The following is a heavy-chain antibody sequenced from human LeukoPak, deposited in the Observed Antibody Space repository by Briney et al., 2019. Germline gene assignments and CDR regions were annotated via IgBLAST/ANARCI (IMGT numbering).Heavy chain of an antibody. CDR1: GGSISSSSYY. CDR2: IYYSGST. D-gene: IGHD1-26*01. CDR3: ARLEWELTVDS. J-gene: IGHJ4*02. V-gene: IGHV4-39*01. Sequence: SETLSLTCTVSGGSISSSSYYWGWIRQPPGKGLEWIGSIYYSGSTYYNPSLKSRVTISVDTSKNQFSLKLSSVTAADTAMYYCARLEWELTVDSWGQGTLVTVSS.